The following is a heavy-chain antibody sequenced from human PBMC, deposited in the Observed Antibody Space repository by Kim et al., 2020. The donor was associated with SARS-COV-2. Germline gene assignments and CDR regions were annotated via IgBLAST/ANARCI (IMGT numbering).Heavy chain of an antibody. Sequence: GESLKISCKGSGYSFTSYWIGWVRQMPGKGLEWMGITYPGDSDTRYSPSFQGQVTISADKSISTAYLQWSSLKASDTAMYYCARDGYYDSSGYYYYGMDVWGQGTTVTVSS. J-gene: IGHJ6*02. CDR2: TYPGDSDT. V-gene: IGHV5-51*01. D-gene: IGHD3-22*01. CDR3: ARDGYYDSSGYYYYGMDV. CDR1: GYSFTSYW.